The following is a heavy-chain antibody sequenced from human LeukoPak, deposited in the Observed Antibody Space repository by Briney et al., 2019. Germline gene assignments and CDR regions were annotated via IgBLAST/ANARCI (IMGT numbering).Heavy chain of an antibody. Sequence: SETLSLTCTVSGYSISNGYYWGWIRQPPWKGLEWIGSISHSGSTYYNPSLKSRVTISVDTSKNQISLKLSAVTAADTAVYYCARGGSSGYYYFDYWGQGTLVTVSS. CDR3: ARGGSSGYYYFDY. CDR1: GYSISNGYY. D-gene: IGHD3-22*01. V-gene: IGHV4-38-2*02. J-gene: IGHJ4*02. CDR2: ISHSGST.